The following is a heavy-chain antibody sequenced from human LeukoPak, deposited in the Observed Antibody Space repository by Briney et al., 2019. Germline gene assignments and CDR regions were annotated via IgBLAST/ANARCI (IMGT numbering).Heavy chain of an antibody. CDR2: INPNSGGT. V-gene: IGHV1-2*02. D-gene: IGHD3-22*01. CDR3: ARDLSTVVVITVYYFDY. J-gene: IGHJ4*02. Sequence: ASVKVSCKASGGTFSSYAISWVRQAPGQGLEWMGWINPNSGGTNYAQKFQGRVTMTRDTSISTAYMELSRLRFDDTAVYYCARDLSTVVVITVYYFDYWGQGTLVTVSS. CDR1: GGTFSSYA.